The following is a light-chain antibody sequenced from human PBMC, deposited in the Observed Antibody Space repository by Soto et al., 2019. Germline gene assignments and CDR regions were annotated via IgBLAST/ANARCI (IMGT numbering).Light chain of an antibody. CDR1: SSDVGGYNY. V-gene: IGLV2-14*03. J-gene: IGLJ1*01. Sequence: QSALTQPASVSGSPGQSITISCTGTSSDVGGYNYVSWFQQHPGKAPKLMIYDVSNRPSGVSNRFSGSKSGNTASLTISGLQDEDEADYYCSSYTSRTTEVFGTGTKVTVL. CDR2: DVS. CDR3: SSYTSRTTEV.